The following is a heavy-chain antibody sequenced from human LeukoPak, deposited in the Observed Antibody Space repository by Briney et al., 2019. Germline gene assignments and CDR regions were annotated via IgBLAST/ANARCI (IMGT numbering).Heavy chain of an antibody. CDR2: INPSGGST. V-gene: IGHV1-46*01. CDR3: ATDYYGSGSYYPPLPFDY. Sequence: ASVKVSCKASGYTFTSYYMHWVRQAPGQGLEWMGIINPSGGSTSYAQKFQGRVTMTEDTSTDTAYMELSSLRSEDTAVYYCATDYYGSGSYYPPLPFDYWGQGTLVTVSS. CDR1: GYTFTSYY. D-gene: IGHD3-10*01. J-gene: IGHJ4*02.